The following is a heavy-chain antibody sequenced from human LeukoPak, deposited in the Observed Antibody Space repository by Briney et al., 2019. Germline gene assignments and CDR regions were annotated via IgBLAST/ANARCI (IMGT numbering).Heavy chain of an antibody. J-gene: IGHJ3*02. CDR1: GFTVSSKY. Sequence: GGSLRLSCAASGFTVSSKYMSWVRQATGKGLEGVSVIYSGGSTYYADSVKGRFTISRYNSKNTLYLQMNSLRAEDTAVYYCAGIGGWRWLQLRNDAFDIWGQGTMVTVSS. D-gene: IGHD5-24*01. CDR3: AGIGGWRWLQLRNDAFDI. CDR2: IYSGGST. V-gene: IGHV3-66*01.